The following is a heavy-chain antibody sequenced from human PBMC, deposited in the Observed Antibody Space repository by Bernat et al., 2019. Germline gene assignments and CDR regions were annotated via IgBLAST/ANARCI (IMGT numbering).Heavy chain of an antibody. Sequence: QVQLQELGPGLVKPSETLSLTCTVSGVSISSYYCSWFRQPPGKGLEYIGYIYHSGSTNYNPSLKSRVTMSIDMSKNQFSLKLSSVTAADTAVYYCAGTYFDILTGYYNPFDYWGQGTLVTVSS. V-gene: IGHV4-59*08. CDR3: AGTYFDILTGYYNPFDY. CDR2: IYHSGST. D-gene: IGHD3-9*01. J-gene: IGHJ4*02. CDR1: GVSISSYY.